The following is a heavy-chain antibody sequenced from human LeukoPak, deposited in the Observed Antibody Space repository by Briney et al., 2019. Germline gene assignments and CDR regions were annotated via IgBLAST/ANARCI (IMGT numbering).Heavy chain of an antibody. V-gene: IGHV1-2*02. CDR2: INPNSGGT. D-gene: IGHD3-16*02. CDR1: GYSFTSYW. Sequence: MAGESLKISCKGSGYSFTSYWIGWVRQAPGQGLEWMGWINPNSGGTNYAQKFQGRVTMTRDTSISTAYMELSRLRSDDTAVYYCAMITFGGVIVPGYWGQGALVTVSS. J-gene: IGHJ4*02. CDR3: AMITFGGVIVPGY.